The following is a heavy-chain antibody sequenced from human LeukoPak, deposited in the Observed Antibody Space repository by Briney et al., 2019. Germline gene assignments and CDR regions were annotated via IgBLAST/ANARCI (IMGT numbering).Heavy chain of an antibody. J-gene: IGHJ4*02. CDR2: IYYSGST. CDR3: ARRTLCSGGSCYSYYFDY. Sequence: SETLSLTCTVSGGSISSYYWSWIRQPPGKGLEWIGYIYYSGSTNYNPSLKSRVTISVDTSKNQFSLKLSSVTAADTAVYYCARRTLCSGGSCYSYYFDYWGQGTLVTVSS. D-gene: IGHD2-15*01. CDR1: GGSISSYY. V-gene: IGHV4-59*08.